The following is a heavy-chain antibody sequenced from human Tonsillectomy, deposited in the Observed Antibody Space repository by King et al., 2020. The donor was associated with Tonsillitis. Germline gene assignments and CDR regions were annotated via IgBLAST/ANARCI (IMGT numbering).Heavy chain of an antibody. J-gene: IGHJ6*02. CDR3: ARDEVYYYALYGMDV. V-gene: IGHV3-7*03. D-gene: IGHD3-10*01. Sequence: VQLVESGGGLVQPGGSLRLSCAASGFTFSSYWMNWVRQAPGKGLEWVANIKQDGSEKYYVDSVKGRFTISRDNAKNSLYLQMNSLRAEDTAVYYCARDEVYYYALYGMDVWGQGTTVTVSS. CDR1: GFTFSSYW. CDR2: IKQDGSEK.